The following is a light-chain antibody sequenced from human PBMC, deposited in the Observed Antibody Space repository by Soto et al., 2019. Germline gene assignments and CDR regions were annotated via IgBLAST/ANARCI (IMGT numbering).Light chain of an antibody. CDR3: QQRGNWPLT. V-gene: IGKV3-11*01. Sequence: DIFFTQSPATPSFSPGGRATLSCRASQSVRSFLAWYQQKPGQAPRLLIYDASNRATGIPARFSGSGSGTDFTLTISSLEPEDFAVYYCQQRGNWPLTFGGGTKVDIK. J-gene: IGKJ4*01. CDR1: QSVRSF. CDR2: DAS.